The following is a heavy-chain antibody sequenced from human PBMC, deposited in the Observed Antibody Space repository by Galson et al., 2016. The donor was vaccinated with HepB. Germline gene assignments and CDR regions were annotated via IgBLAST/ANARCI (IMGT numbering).Heavy chain of an antibody. J-gene: IGHJ4*02. CDR1: GFTFSSYA. CDR3: ANSARVGVTSSFAY. CDR2: ISGSGGNT. D-gene: IGHD1-26*01. V-gene: IGHV3-23*01. Sequence: SLRLSCAASGFTFSSYAMSWVRQAPGKGLMWVSTISGSGGNTYYADSVKGRFTISRDNSKNTLYLEMNSLRAEDTAVYYCANSARVGVTSSFAYWGQGTLVTVSS.